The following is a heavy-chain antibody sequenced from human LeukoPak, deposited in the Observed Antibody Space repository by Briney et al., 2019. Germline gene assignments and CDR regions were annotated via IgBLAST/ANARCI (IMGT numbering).Heavy chain of an antibody. Sequence: PGRSLRLSCAASGFTFSNYAMSWVRQAPGKGLEWVSTSGSGGSPFYADSVKGRFTISRDSSKNTLSLQMNSLRVEDTAVYFCAKGGSGWYPGFDYWGQGTLVIVSS. CDR1: GFTFSNYA. D-gene: IGHD6-19*01. J-gene: IGHJ4*02. V-gene: IGHV3-23*01. CDR3: AKGGSGWYPGFDY. CDR2: SGSGGSP.